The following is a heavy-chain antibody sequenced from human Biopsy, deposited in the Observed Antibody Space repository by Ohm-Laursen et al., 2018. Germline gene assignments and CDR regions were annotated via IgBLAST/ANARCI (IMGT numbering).Heavy chain of an antibody. D-gene: IGHD1-1*01. V-gene: IGHV1-24*01. CDR2: FAPENGKT. Sequence: GASVKVSCKVSGYTLTALSMHWVRQAPGRGLEWMGGFAPENGKTVYAQSFQARVSLTEDTSTDTAYMELRSLRSEDTAVYYCAADINVWNVNYWGQGTQVTVSS. J-gene: IGHJ4*02. CDR1: GYTLTALS. CDR3: AADINVWNVNY.